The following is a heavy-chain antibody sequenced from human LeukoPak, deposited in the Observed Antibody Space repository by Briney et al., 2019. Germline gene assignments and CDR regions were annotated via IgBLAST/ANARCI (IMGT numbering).Heavy chain of an antibody. CDR1: GFAFSSYW. J-gene: IGHJ4*02. CDR3: ARVRIAARHFDY. CDR2: IKQDGSEK. D-gene: IGHD6-6*01. Sequence: GGSLRLSCAASGFAFSSYWMSLVRQAPGKGLEWVANIKQDGSEKYYVDSVKGRFTISRDNAKNSLYLQMNSLRAEDTAVYYCARVRIAARHFDYWGQGTLVTVSS. V-gene: IGHV3-7*01.